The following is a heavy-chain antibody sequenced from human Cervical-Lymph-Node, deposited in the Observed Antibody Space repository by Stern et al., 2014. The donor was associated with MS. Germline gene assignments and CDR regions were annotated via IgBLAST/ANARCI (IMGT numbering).Heavy chain of an antibody. CDR1: GFTFSTPT. CDR2: ISSTSTYI. Sequence: EVQLVGSGGGLVKPGGSLRLSCAASGFTFSTPTVNWVRQAPGKGLEWVSSISSTSTYIYYAHSVKGRFTISRDNARNSLYLQMNSLRVDDTAVYYCLRDGGDYWGQGTLVTVSS. J-gene: IGHJ4*02. CDR3: LRDGGDY. V-gene: IGHV3-21*01. D-gene: IGHD3-16*01.